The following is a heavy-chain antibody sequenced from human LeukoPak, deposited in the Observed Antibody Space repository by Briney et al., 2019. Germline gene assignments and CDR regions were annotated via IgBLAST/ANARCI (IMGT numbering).Heavy chain of an antibody. V-gene: IGHV4-34*01. J-gene: IGHJ4*02. D-gene: IGHD4-17*01. CDR3: ARQTAVTSLSLDY. Sequence: NPSETLSLTCAVYGGSFSGYYWSWIRQPPGKGLEWIGEINHSGSTNYNPSLKSRVTISVDTSKNQFSLKLSSVTAADTAVYYCARQTAVTSLSLDYWGQGTLVTVSS. CDR1: GGSFSGYY. CDR2: INHSGST.